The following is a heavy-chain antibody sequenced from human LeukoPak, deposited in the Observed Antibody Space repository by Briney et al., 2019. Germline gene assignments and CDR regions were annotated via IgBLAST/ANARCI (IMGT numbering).Heavy chain of an antibody. Sequence: GGSLRLSCAASGFTFSIYGMHWVRQAPGKGLEWGAVIWYDGSNKYYADSVKGRFTISRDNSKNTLYLQMNSLRAEDTAVYYCAKDRDYYDSSGYLDHWGQGTLVTVSS. D-gene: IGHD3-22*01. CDR3: AKDRDYYDSSGYLDH. J-gene: IGHJ4*02. CDR1: GFTFSIYG. V-gene: IGHV3-33*06. CDR2: IWYDGSNK.